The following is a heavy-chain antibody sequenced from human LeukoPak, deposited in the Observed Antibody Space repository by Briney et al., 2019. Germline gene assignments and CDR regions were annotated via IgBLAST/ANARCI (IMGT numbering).Heavy chain of an antibody. D-gene: IGHD6-13*01. J-gene: IGHJ4*02. Sequence: GGSLRLSCAASGFMFSSYSMSWVRQAPGKGLEWVANIKQDGSEKYYVDSVKGRFIISRDNARNSLYLQMNSLRAEDTAVYYCARARWGSSSCYFDYWGQGTLVTVSS. V-gene: IGHV3-7*01. CDR1: GFMFSSYS. CDR2: IKQDGSEK. CDR3: ARARWGSSSCYFDY.